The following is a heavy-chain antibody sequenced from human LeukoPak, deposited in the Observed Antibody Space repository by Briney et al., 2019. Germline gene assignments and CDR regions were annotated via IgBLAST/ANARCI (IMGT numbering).Heavy chain of an antibody. CDR3: ARDVPDFWSGFDH. J-gene: IGHJ4*02. CDR2: ISGNDGDT. CDR1: GYPFTTYG. V-gene: IGHV1-18*01. Sequence: ASVKVSCKASGYPFTTYGLSWVRQAPGQRLEWMGQISGNDGDTTYAQKFQGRVTMTTDTGTTTAYMELTSLTSDDTAVYYCARDVPDFWSGFDHWGQGTLVTVSP. D-gene: IGHD3-3*01.